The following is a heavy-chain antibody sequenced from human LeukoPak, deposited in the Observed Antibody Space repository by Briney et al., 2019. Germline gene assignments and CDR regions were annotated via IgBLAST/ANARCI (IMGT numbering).Heavy chain of an antibody. D-gene: IGHD3-9*01. V-gene: IGHV3-23*01. CDR3: ARTYYDILTGPYYFDY. Sequence: GGSLRLSCAASGFTFSSYAMSWVRQAPGKGLEWVSAISASGGSTYYADSVKGRFTISRDNSKNTLYLQMNSLRAEDTAVYYCARTYYDILTGPYYFDYWGQGTLVTVSS. CDR1: GFTFSSYA. J-gene: IGHJ4*02. CDR2: ISASGGST.